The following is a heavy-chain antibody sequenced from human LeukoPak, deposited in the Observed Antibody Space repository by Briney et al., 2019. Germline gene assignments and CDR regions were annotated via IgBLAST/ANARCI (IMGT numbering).Heavy chain of an antibody. CDR1: GFTFSSYG. CDR3: AKDQSFDFLKSRYYMDV. CDR2: IRYDGSNK. J-gene: IGHJ6*03. V-gene: IGHV3-30*02. Sequence: PGGSLRLSCAASGFTFSSYGMHWVRQAPGKGLEWVAFIRYDGSNKYYADSVKGRFTISRDNSKNTLYLQMNSLRAEDTAVYYCAKDQSFDFLKSRYYMDVWGKGTTVTVSS.